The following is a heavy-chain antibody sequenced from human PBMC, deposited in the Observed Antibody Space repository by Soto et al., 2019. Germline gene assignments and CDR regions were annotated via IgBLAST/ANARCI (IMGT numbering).Heavy chain of an antibody. CDR3: ARLVPSAKAYYDILTGYYSFDY. D-gene: IGHD3-9*01. CDR2: IDPSDSYT. Sequence: PGESLKISCKGSGYSFTSYWISWVRQMPGKGLEWMGRIDPSDSYTNYSPSFQGHVTISADKSISTAYLQWSSLKASDTAMYYCARLVPSAKAYYDILTGYYSFDYWGQGTLVTVSS. CDR1: GYSFTSYW. V-gene: IGHV5-10-1*01. J-gene: IGHJ4*02.